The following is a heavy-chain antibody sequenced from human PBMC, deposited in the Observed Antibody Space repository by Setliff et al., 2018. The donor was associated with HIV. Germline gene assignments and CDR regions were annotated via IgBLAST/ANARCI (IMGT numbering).Heavy chain of an antibody. Sequence: GASVKVSCKTSGYIFIRYYIFWVRQAPGQGLEWMGNINPHTGVTKYAEKFQGRVTMTRDTSINTIYMELSRLMSDDTAVYYCAREERYYDGKGALDYWGQGTLVTVSS. D-gene: IGHD3-22*01. CDR2: INPHTGVT. V-gene: IGHV1-2*02. CDR3: AREERYYDGKGALDY. CDR1: GYIFIRYY. J-gene: IGHJ4*02.